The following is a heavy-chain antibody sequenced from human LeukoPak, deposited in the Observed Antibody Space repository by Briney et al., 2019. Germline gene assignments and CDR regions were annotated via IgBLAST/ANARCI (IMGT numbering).Heavy chain of an antibody. Sequence: ASVKVSCKASGYTFTSYYMHWVRQAPGQGLEWMGIINPSGGSTSYAQKFQGRVTMTRDTSTSTAYMELRSLRSDDTAVYYCARSGDGNWFDPWGQGTLVTVSS. CDR2: INPSGGST. CDR3: ARSGDGNWFDP. J-gene: IGHJ5*02. V-gene: IGHV1-46*01. CDR1: GYTFTSYY. D-gene: IGHD4-17*01.